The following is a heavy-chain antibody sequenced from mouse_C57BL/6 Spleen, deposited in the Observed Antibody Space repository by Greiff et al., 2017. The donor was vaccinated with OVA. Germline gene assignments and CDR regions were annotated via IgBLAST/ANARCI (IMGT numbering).Heavy chain of an antibody. CDR3: ASYYDYAWFAY. CDR1: GYTFTSYW. J-gene: IGHJ3*01. Sequence: QVQLQQPGTELVKPWASVKLSCKASGYTFTSYWMHWVQQRPGQGLEWIVNINPSNGGTNYNEKFKSKATLTVDKSSSTAYMQRSSLTSEDAAVYYCASYYDYAWFAYWGQGTLVTVSA. D-gene: IGHD2-4*01. V-gene: IGHV1-53*01. CDR2: INPSNGGT.